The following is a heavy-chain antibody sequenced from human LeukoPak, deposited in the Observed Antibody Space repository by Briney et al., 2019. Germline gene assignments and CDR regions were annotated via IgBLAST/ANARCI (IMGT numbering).Heavy chain of an antibody. CDR1: GFTFSSYA. CDR2: ISGSGGST. CDR3: AKDNIFSPRFGEPLTDY. Sequence: PGGSLRLSCAASGFTFSSYAMSWVRQAPGKGLEWVSAISGSGGSTYYADSVKGRFTISRDNSKNTLYLQMNSLRAEDTAVYYCAKDNIFSPRFGEPLTDYWGQGTLVTVSS. J-gene: IGHJ4*02. V-gene: IGHV3-23*01. D-gene: IGHD3-10*01.